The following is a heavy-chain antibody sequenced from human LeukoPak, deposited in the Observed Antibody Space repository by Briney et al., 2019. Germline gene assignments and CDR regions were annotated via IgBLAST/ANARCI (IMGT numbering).Heavy chain of an antibody. CDR2: ISSSSTYI. J-gene: IGHJ3*02. CDR3: VSQAITVPSAAFDI. CDR1: GFTFSSYS. V-gene: IGHV3-21*01. D-gene: IGHD6-19*01. Sequence: GGSLRLSCAASGFTFSSYSMNWARQAPGKGREGVSSISSSSTYIYYADSVKGRFTISRDNAKSSLYLQMNSLRAEDTAVYYCVSQAITVPSAAFDIWGQGTMVTVSS.